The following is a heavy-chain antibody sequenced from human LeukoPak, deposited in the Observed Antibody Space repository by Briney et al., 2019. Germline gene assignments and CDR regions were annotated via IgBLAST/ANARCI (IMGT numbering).Heavy chain of an antibody. CDR2: ISYSGST. J-gene: IGHJ4*02. CDR3: ARVRGYSYGELEY. Sequence: SETLSLTCAVYGGSFRGYYWRWIRQHPGRGLEWIGYISYSGSTYYNPSLTSRVTISVGTSKSQFSLKLSSVTAADTAVYYCARVRGYSYGELEYWGQGTLVTVSS. D-gene: IGHD5-18*01. V-gene: IGHV4-31*11. CDR1: GGSFRGYY.